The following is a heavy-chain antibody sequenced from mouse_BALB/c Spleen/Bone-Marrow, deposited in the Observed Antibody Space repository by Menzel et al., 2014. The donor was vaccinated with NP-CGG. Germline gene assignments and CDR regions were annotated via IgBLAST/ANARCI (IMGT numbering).Heavy chain of an antibody. CDR2: IDPANGNT. CDR1: GFSIKDTY. CDR3: ARIHYYGRAWFAY. J-gene: IGHJ3*01. D-gene: IGHD1-2*01. V-gene: IGHV14-3*02. Sequence: EVQLQQSGAELVKPGASVKLSCTASGFSIKDTYMHWVKQRPVQGLEWIGRIDPANGNTKYDPKFQGKATITADTSTNTAYLQLSSLTSEDTAVYYCARIHYYGRAWFAYWGQGTLVTVSA.